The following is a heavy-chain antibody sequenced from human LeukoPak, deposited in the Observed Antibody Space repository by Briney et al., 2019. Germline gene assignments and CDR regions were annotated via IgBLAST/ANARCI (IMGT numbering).Heavy chain of an antibody. J-gene: IGHJ3*02. CDR2: ISENGGRT. D-gene: IGHD3-16*01. Sequence: PGGSLRLSCSASGLTFSSYAMHWVRQAPGKGLEYVSAISENGGRTYYANSVKGRFTNSRDNSKNTLYLQMDSLRAEDMAVYYCARDRVGGWAFDIWGQGTMVTVSS. CDR3: ARDRVGGWAFDI. V-gene: IGHV3-64*01. CDR1: GLTFSSYA.